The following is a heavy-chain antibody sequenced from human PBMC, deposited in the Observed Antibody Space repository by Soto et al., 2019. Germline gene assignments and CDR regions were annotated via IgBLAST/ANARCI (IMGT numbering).Heavy chain of an antibody. CDR1: GFTFGTYE. J-gene: IGHJ6*02. D-gene: IGHD6-6*01. CDR3: ARDPSLSSSSYLSYYYGMDV. V-gene: IGHV3-48*03. CDR2: ISRSGSTI. Sequence: EVQLVESGGGLAQPGGSLRLSCAASGFTFGTYEMNWVRQAPGKGLEWVSYISRSGSTIYYADSVKGRFTISRDNAKNSLYLQLNSLRAEDTAVYYCARDPSLSSSSYLSYYYGMDVWGQGTTVTVSS.